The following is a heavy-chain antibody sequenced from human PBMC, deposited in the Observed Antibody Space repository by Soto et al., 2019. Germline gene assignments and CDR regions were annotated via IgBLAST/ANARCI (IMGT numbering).Heavy chain of an antibody. J-gene: IGHJ6*02. V-gene: IGHV3-30-3*01. Sequence: QVQLVESGGGVVQPGRSLRLSCAASGFTFSSYAMHWVRQAPGKGLEWVAVISYDGSNKYYADSVKGRFTISRDNSKNTLYLQMNRLRAEDTAVYYCARGYSYYYYYYGMDVWGQGTTVTVSS. CDR3: ARGYSYYYYYYGMDV. D-gene: IGHD5-18*01. CDR1: GFTFSSYA. CDR2: ISYDGSNK.